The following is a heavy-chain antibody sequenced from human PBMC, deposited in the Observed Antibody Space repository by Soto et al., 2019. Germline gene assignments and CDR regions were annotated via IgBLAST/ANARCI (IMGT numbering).Heavy chain of an antibody. Sequence: GASVKVSCKASGGTFSSYAISWVRQAPGQGLEWMGGIIPIFGTANYAQKFQGRVTITADKSTSTAYMELSSLRSEDTAVYYCASLVYSSSWYGIDYWGQGTLVTVSS. CDR2: IIPIFGTA. V-gene: IGHV1-69*06. D-gene: IGHD6-13*01. CDR3: ASLVYSSSWYGIDY. CDR1: GGTFSSYA. J-gene: IGHJ4*02.